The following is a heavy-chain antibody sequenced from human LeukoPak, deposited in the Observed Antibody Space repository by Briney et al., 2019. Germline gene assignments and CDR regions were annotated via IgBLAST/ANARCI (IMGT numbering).Heavy chain of an antibody. CDR2: ISPGGGTT. V-gene: IGHV3-23*01. D-gene: IGHD4-11*01. CDR1: GFTFNNEA. Sequence: TGGSLRLSCAVSGFTFNNEAMGWVRQLRGGGLEWVSTISPGGGTTYYAESMKGRFTISRDNSKSTLYLEMKSLRVEDTAVYYCTKVRSGSSNWALRVFDYWGQGALVTVSS. J-gene: IGHJ4*02. CDR3: TKVRSGSSNWALRVFDY.